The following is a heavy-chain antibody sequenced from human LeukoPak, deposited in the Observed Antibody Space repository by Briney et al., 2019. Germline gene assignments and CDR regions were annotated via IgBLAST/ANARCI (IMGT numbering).Heavy chain of an antibody. V-gene: IGHV3-48*03. CDR3: AELGITMIGGV. D-gene: IGHD3-10*02. CDR1: GFTFSSYE. Sequence: GGSLRRSCAGSGFTFSSYEMNRVRQAPGKGLEWVSYISSSGSTIYYADSVEGRFTISRDNAKNSLYLQMNSLRAEDTAVYYCAELGITMIGGVWGKGTTVTISS. CDR2: ISSSGSTI. J-gene: IGHJ6*04.